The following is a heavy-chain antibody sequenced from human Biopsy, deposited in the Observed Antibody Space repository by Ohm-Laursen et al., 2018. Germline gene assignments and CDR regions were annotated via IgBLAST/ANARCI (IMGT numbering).Heavy chain of an antibody. CDR2: INSSGGST. J-gene: IGHJ4*02. V-gene: IGHV3-23*01. CDR3: AKRMFSFDSRGIFDY. D-gene: IGHD3-22*01. Sequence: GSLRLSCTASGFTFSSYAMSWVRQAPGKGLEWVSVINSSGGSTSYADSVKGRFTISRDNSRNTLYLQMNSLTAEDTALYYCAKRMFSFDSRGIFDYWGQGSLVTVTS. CDR1: GFTFSSYA.